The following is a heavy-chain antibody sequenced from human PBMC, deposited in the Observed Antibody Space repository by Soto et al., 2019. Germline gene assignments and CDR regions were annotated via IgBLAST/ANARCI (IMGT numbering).Heavy chain of an antibody. CDR3: AKDHLTTTVTTVGY. D-gene: IGHD4-17*01. CDR2: ISYHGSDK. J-gene: IGHJ4*02. V-gene: IGHV3-30*18. Sequence: QVQLVESGGGVVQPGRSLRLSCAASGFTFSNYGMHWVRQAPGKGLEWVAVISYHGSDKYYAYSVKGRFTISRDNSKNTLYLQMDSLRAEYTAVYYCAKDHLTTTVTTVGYWGQGTRVTVSS. CDR1: GFTFSNYG.